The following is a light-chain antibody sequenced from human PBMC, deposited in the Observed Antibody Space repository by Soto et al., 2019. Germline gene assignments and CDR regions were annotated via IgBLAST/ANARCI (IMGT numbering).Light chain of an antibody. CDR2: SNN. CDR1: RSNIGSNT. V-gene: IGLV1-44*01. Sequence: QSVLTQPPSASGTPGQRVTISCSGGRSNIGSNTVNWYQQLPGTAHKLLIYSNNQRPSGVADRFSGSKSGTSASLAISGLQSEDEADYYCATWDGSLAAWVFGGGTKLTVL. J-gene: IGLJ3*02. CDR3: ATWDGSLAAWV.